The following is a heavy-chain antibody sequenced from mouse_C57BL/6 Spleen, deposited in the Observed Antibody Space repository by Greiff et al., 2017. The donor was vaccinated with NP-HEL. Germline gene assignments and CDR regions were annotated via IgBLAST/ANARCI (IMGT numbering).Heavy chain of an antibody. Sequence: VQLQQSGPELVKPGASVKISCKASGYTFTDYYMNWVKQSHGKSLEWIGDINPNNGGTSYNQKFKGKATLTVDKSSSTAYMELRSLTSEDSAVYYCARHHERWYYFDYWGQGTTLTVSS. CDR3: ARHHERWYYFDY. CDR1: GYTFTDYY. CDR2: INPNNGGT. D-gene: IGHD1-1*02. V-gene: IGHV1-26*01. J-gene: IGHJ2*01.